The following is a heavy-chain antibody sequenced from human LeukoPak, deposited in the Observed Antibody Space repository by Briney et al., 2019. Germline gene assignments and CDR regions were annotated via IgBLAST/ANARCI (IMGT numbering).Heavy chain of an antibody. CDR3: AKDPQYSSGWYYFDY. CDR2: ISGSGGST. V-gene: IGHV3-23*01. Sequence: GGSLRLSCAASGLTFSSYALSWVRQAPGKGLEWVSAISGSGGSTYYADSVKGRFTISRDNSKNTLYLQMNSLRAEDTAVYYCAKDPQYSSGWYYFDYWGQGTLVTVSS. J-gene: IGHJ4*02. CDR1: GLTFSSYA. D-gene: IGHD6-19*01.